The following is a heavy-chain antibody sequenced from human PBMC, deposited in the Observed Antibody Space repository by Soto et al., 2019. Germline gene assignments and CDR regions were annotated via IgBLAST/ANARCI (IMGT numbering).Heavy chain of an antibody. CDR3: ARVDTAMVLVYGMDV. Sequence: ASVKVSCKASGYTFTGYYMHWVRQAPGQGLEWMGWINPNSGGTNYAQKFQGWVTMTRDTSISTAYMELSRLRPDDTAVYYCARVDTAMVLVYGMDVWGQGTTVTVSS. J-gene: IGHJ6*02. D-gene: IGHD5-18*01. V-gene: IGHV1-2*04. CDR1: GYTFTGYY. CDR2: INPNSGGT.